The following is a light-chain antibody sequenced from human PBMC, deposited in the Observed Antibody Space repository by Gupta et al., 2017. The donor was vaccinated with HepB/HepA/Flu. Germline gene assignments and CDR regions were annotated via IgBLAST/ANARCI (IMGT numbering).Light chain of an antibody. Sequence: EIVLTQSPGTLSLSPGERATLSCRASQSFSRGYLAWYQQKPGQAPRLLIYGASSRATGIPDRFSGTESGTDFTLTISRLEPEDFAVYYCQHYDYSFPVSFGGGTKVEMK. CDR3: QHYDYSFPVS. V-gene: IGKV3-20*01. J-gene: IGKJ4*01. CDR2: GAS. CDR1: QSFSRGY.